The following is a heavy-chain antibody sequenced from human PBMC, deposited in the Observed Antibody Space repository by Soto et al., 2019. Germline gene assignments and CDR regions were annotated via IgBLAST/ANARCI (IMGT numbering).Heavy chain of an antibody. J-gene: IGHJ3*02. D-gene: IGHD6-13*01. CDR2: ISGSGGST. CDR1: GFTFSSYA. V-gene: IGHV3-23*01. Sequence: EVQLLESGGGLVPPGGSLRLSCAASGFTFSSYAMSWVRQAPGKGLEWVSAISGSGGSTYYADSVKGRFTISRDNSKNTLYLQMNSLRAEDTAVYYCATPPTGYSSSWYMVEIWGQGTMVTVSS. CDR3: ATPPTGYSSSWYMVEI.